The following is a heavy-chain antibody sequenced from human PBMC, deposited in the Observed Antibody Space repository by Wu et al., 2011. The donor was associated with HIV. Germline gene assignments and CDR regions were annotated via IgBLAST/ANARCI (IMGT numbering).Heavy chain of an antibody. V-gene: IGHV1-69*14. D-gene: IGHD3-10*01. CDR3: ASQPPSMIRGIIYNWFES. J-gene: IGHJ5*01. CDR2: IIPIFGTP. Sequence: QVQLVQSGAEMKKPGSSVKVXCKASGGTFSTYAISWVRQAPGEGLEWMGRIIPIFGTPKYAQKFQGSVTITADRSTSTAYMELSSLRSEDTAVYYCASQPPSMIRGIIYNWFESWGQGTQVTVSS. CDR1: GGTFSTYA.